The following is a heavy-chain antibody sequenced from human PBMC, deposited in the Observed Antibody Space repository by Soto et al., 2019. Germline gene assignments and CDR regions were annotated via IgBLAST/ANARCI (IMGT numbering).Heavy chain of an antibody. Sequence: GASVKVSCKAIGYSFTSHYMHWVRQAPGQGLEWMGTIYPGGVNIGYAQKFKGRVTMTRNTSISTAYMELSSLRSEDTAVYYCAREKSGYYDYWGQGTLVTVSS. CDR2: IYPGGVNI. CDR1: GYSFTSHY. J-gene: IGHJ4*02. CDR3: AREKSGYYDY. V-gene: IGHV1-46*01. D-gene: IGHD3-3*01.